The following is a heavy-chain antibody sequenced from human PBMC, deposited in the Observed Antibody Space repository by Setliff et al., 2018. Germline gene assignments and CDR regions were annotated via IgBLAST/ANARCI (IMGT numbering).Heavy chain of an antibody. V-gene: IGHV3-30*07. CDR3: ARGGARGSPGKMDV. D-gene: IGHD3-10*01. J-gene: IGHJ6*04. Sequence: GGSLRLSCAASGFTFSSYAQHWVRQDPGKGLEWVAFIAHDGSNKFYADSVKGRFTISRDNAKNSLYLQMNSLRAEDTAGCYCARGGARGSPGKMDVWGKGTTVTVSS. CDR2: IAHDGSNK. CDR1: GFTFSSYA.